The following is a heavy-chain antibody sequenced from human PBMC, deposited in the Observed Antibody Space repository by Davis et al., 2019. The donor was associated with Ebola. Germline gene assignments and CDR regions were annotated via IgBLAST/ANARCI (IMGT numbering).Heavy chain of an antibody. J-gene: IGHJ3*01. CDR2: INHSGGT. CDR1: GGSFSGYF. CDR3: ARGPYGGYSISFGAFDV. D-gene: IGHD4-23*01. V-gene: IGHV4-34*01. Sequence: SETLSLTCAVYGGSFSGYFWSWIRQPPGKGLEWIGEINHSGGTNYNPSLKSRVTISVDTSKNQFSLKLSSVTAADTAVYYCARGPYGGYSISFGAFDVWGHGTMVTVSS.